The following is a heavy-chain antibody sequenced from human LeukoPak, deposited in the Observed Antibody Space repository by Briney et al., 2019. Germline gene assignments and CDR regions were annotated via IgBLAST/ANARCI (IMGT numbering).Heavy chain of an antibody. V-gene: IGHV4-39*07. CDR3: ARDRGYGDFAYYFDY. CDR2: IYYSGST. D-gene: IGHD4-17*01. Sequence: SETLSLTCTVSGASISSTTYYWSWIRQPPGKGLEWIGSIYYSGSTYYNPSLKSRVTISVDTSKNQFSLKLSSVTAADTAVYYCARDRGYGDFAYYFDYWGQGTLVTVSS. J-gene: IGHJ4*02. CDR1: GASISSTTYY.